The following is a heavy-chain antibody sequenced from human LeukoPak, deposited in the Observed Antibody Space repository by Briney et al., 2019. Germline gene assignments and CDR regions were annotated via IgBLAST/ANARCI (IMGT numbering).Heavy chain of an antibody. Sequence: PSRTLSLTCTVSGYSLSSGYYWGWIRPPPGKGLEWIGSIYHSGSTYYTPSLKSRVTISVETSKNHFSLKLSSVTAADTGVYYCARAGLVGAYWFDPGGEGTLVTVSA. D-gene: IGHD1-26*01. CDR1: GYSLSSGYY. J-gene: IGHJ5*02. CDR3: ARAGLVGAYWFDP. CDR2: IYHSGST. V-gene: IGHV4-38-2*02.